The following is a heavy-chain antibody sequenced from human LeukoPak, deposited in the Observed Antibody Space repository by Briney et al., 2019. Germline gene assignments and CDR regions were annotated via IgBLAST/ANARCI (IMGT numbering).Heavy chain of an antibody. V-gene: IGHV1-3*03. CDR1: GYTFTSYA. CDR2: INAGNGNT. Sequence: ASVKVSCKASGYTFTSYAMHWVRQAPGQRLEWMGWINAGNGNTKYSQEFQGRVTITRDTSASTAYMELSSLRSEDMAVYYCARSYSSGWPPDYWGQGTLVTVSS. J-gene: IGHJ4*02. CDR3: ARSYSSGWPPDY. D-gene: IGHD6-19*01.